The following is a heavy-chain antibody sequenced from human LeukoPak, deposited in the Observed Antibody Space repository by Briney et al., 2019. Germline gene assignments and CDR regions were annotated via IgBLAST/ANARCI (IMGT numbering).Heavy chain of an antibody. CDR1: GFTFSSYW. CDR2: IKQDGSEK. CDR3: ARVSPNTVTTLQYLDY. V-gene: IGHV3-7*01. Sequence: GGSLRLSCAASGFTFSSYWMSRVRQAPGKGLEWVANIKQDGSEKYYVDSVKSRFTISRDNAKNSLYLQMNSLRAEDTAVYYCARVSPNTVTTLQYLDYWGQGTLVTVSS. J-gene: IGHJ4*02. D-gene: IGHD4-17*01.